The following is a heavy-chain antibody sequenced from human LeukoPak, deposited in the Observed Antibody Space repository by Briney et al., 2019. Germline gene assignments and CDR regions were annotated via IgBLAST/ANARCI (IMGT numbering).Heavy chain of an antibody. CDR3: ASSIAVAGSFDY. D-gene: IGHD6-19*01. CDR2: INPNSGGT. V-gene: IGHV1-2*02. Sequence: ASVKVSCKASGYTFTGDYIHWVRQAPGQGLEWMGWINPNSGGTNYAQKFQGRVTMTRDTSISTAYMELSRLRSDDTAVYYCASSIAVAGSFDYWGQGTLVTVSS. J-gene: IGHJ4*02. CDR1: GYTFTGDY.